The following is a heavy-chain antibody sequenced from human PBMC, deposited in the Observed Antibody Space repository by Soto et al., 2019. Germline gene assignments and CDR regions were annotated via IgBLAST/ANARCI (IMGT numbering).Heavy chain of an antibody. J-gene: IGHJ5*02. CDR1: GFTFSSYA. Sequence: GGSLRLSCAASGFTFSSYAMSWVRQAPGKGLEWVSAISGSGGSTYYADSVKGRFTISRDNSKNTLYLQMNSLRAEDTAVYYCAKDFERGPGFTRSLWFGELSSSAQNHWFDPWGQGTLVTVSS. D-gene: IGHD3-10*01. CDR2: ISGSGGST. V-gene: IGHV3-23*01. CDR3: AKDFERGPGFTRSLWFGELSSSAQNHWFDP.